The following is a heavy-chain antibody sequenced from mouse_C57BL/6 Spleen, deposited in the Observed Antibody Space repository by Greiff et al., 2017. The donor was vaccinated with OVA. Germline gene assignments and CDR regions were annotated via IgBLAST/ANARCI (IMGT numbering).Heavy chain of an antibody. Sequence: EVQLQQSGPVLVKPGASVKMSCKASGYTFTDYYMNWVKQSHGKSLEWIGVINPYNGGTSYNQKFKGKATLTVDKSSSTAYMELNSLTSEDSAVYYCAREITTVVATRYFDVWGTGTTVTVSS. CDR3: AREITTVVATRYFDV. D-gene: IGHD1-1*01. CDR2: INPYNGGT. J-gene: IGHJ1*03. V-gene: IGHV1-19*01. CDR1: GYTFTDYY.